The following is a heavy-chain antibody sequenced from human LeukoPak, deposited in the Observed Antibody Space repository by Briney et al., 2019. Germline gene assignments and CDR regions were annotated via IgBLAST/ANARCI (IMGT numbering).Heavy chain of an antibody. CDR2: INPNSGGT. J-gene: IGHJ5*02. Sequence: ASVKVSCKASGYTFTGYYMHWLRQAPGQGLEWMGWINPNSGGTNYAQKFQGRVTMTRDTSISTAYMELSRLRSDDTAVYYCASSWLSFFSGGAGFDPWGQGTLVTVSS. D-gene: IGHD6-19*01. CDR1: GYTFTGYY. CDR3: ASSWLSFFSGGAGFDP. V-gene: IGHV1-2*02.